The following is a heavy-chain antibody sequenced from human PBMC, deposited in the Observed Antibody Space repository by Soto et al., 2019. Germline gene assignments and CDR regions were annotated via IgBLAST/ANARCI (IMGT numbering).Heavy chain of an antibody. D-gene: IGHD2-15*01. V-gene: IGHV4-31*03. CDR1: GGSISSGGYY. CDR3: VRGVAH. Sequence: PSETLSLTCTVSGGSISSGGYYWSWIRQHPGKGLEWIGYIYYSGSTSSNPSLKGRVTISVDTSKNQFSLKLSSVSAADTAVYYCVRGVAHWGQGTLVTVSS. CDR2: IYYSGST. J-gene: IGHJ4*02.